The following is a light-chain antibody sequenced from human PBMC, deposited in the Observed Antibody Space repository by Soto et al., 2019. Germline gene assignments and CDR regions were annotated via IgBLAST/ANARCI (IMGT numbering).Light chain of an antibody. CDR2: NAS. V-gene: IGKV1-5*03. CDR3: QHCNLYWT. Sequence: DIPMTQSPSTLPASVGDRVTITCRASQTIGNWLAWYQQKPGKVPKLLIYNASTLESGAPSRFSGSGSGTEFTLTISSQQPDDFATYYDQHCNLYWTFGQGTKVEIK. CDR1: QTIGNW. J-gene: IGKJ1*01.